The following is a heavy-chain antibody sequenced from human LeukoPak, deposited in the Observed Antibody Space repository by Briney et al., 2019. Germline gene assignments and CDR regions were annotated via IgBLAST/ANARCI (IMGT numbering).Heavy chain of an antibody. CDR2: ISYDGSNK. D-gene: IGHD3-22*01. J-gene: IGHJ3*02. CDR3: ARDRLDAFDI. Sequence: GSSQTLLCTASGFTLSSFAMHWVRDAPGKAVEWVAVISYDGSNKYYADSVKGRFTISRDNSKNTLYLQMNSLRAEDTAVYYCARDRLDAFDIWGQGTMVTVSS. CDR1: GFTLSSFA. V-gene: IGHV3-30-3*01.